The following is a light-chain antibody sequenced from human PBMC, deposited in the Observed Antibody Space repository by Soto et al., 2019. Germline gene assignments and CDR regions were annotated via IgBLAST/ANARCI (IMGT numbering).Light chain of an antibody. J-gene: IGLJ2*01. Sequence: QSVLTQPPSASGSPGQSVTISCTGTSSDVGGYNYVSWYQQHPGKAPKLMLYEVSKRPSGVADRFSGSKSGNTASLTVSGVQAEDEADDYCSTYAGSNTSVVFGGGTKVTVL. V-gene: IGLV2-8*01. CDR3: STYAGSNTSVV. CDR2: EVS. CDR1: SSDVGGYNY.